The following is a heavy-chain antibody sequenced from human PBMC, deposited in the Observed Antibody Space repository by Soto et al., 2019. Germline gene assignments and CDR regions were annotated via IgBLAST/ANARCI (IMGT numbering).Heavy chain of an antibody. CDR1: GFTFSSYG. CDR3: ARDKFAGEMATTPRYYFDY. CDR2: IWYDGSNK. V-gene: IGHV3-33*01. D-gene: IGHD5-12*01. Sequence: GGSLRLSCAASGFTFSSYGMHWVRQAPGKGLEWVAVIWYDGSNKYYADSVKGRFTISRDNSKNTLYLQMNSLRAEDTAVYYCARDKFAGEMATTPRYYFDYWGQGTLVTVSS. J-gene: IGHJ4*02.